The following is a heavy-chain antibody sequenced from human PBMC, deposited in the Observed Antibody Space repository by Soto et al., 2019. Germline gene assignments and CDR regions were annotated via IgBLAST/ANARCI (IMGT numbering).Heavy chain of an antibody. CDR3: ARHYGRYSYGYYYYYYMEV. D-gene: IGHD5-18*01. CDR2: IYYSGST. J-gene: IGHJ6*03. CDR1: GGSISSYY. V-gene: IGHV4-59*08. Sequence: SETLSLTCAVSGGSISSYYLSWIRHPPFKGLEWIGYIYYSGSTNYNPSLKSRVTISVDTSKNQFSLKLSSVTAADTAVYYCARHYGRYSYGYYYYYYMEVWGKGTTVTVSS.